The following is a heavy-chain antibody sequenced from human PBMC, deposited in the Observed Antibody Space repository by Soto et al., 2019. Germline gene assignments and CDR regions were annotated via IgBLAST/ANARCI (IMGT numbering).Heavy chain of an antibody. D-gene: IGHD6-13*01. V-gene: IGHV3-23*01. CDR1: GFTFSSYG. Sequence: EVQLLESGGGLVQPGGSLRVSCAASGFTFSSYGMNWVRQATGKGLEWVSGISGSGDRSYYADAVKGRFTISRDNSKNTLYLQMNSLRAEDTAVYYCAKQSPSSNSWYGVDYWGQGTLVTVSS. CDR2: ISGSGDRS. J-gene: IGHJ4*02. CDR3: AKQSPSSNSWYGVDY.